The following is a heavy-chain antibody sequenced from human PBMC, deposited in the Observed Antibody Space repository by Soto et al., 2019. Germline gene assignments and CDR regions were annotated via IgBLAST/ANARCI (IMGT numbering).Heavy chain of an antibody. CDR2: ISGSGGST. CDR3: AKDAAYDFWSGYYSWFDP. V-gene: IGHV3-23*01. Sequence: ESGGGLVQPGGSLRLSCAASGFTFSSYAMSWVRQAPGKGLEWVSAISGSGGSTYYADSVKGRFTISRDNSKNTLYLQMNSLRAEDTAVYYCAKDAAYDFWSGYYSWFDPWGQGTLVTVSS. CDR1: GFTFSSYA. D-gene: IGHD3-3*01. J-gene: IGHJ5*02.